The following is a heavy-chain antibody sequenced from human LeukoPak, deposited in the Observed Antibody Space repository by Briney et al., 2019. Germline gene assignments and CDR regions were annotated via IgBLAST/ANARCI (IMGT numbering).Heavy chain of an antibody. Sequence: RSSETLSLTCAVYGGSFSGYYWSWIRQPPGKGLEWIGEINHSGSTNYNLSLKSRVTISVDTSKNQFSLKLSSVTAADTAVYYCARGLGYDFWSGYLNGMDVWGQGTTVTVSS. CDR2: INHSGST. D-gene: IGHD3-3*01. CDR1: GGSFSGYY. CDR3: ARGLGYDFWSGYLNGMDV. J-gene: IGHJ6*02. V-gene: IGHV4-34*01.